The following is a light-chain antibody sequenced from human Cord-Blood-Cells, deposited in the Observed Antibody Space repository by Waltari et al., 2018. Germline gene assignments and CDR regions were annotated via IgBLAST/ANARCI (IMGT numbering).Light chain of an antibody. CDR3: CSYVESGTHVV. J-gene: IGLJ2*01. Sequence: QSALTQPASVTGSPGQSLTISCTGTRSDVGSYNLVSWYQQHPGKAPKLMIYEGSKRSSAACTRFSGSKSGDTCCLNSFGLQAEEKACYYCCSYVESGTHVVFGGGAKVT. CDR1: RSDVGSYNL. CDR2: EGS. V-gene: IGLV2-23*01.